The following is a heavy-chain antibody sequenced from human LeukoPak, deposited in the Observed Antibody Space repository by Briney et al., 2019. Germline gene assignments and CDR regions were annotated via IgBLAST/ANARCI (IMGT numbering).Heavy chain of an antibody. V-gene: IGHV4-39*07. CDR3: ARELLYSGSPKYYFDY. CDR1: GGSISSSSYY. D-gene: IGHD1-26*01. CDR2: IYYSGST. J-gene: IGHJ4*02. Sequence: PSETLSLTCTVSGGSISSSSYYWGWIRQPPGKGLEWIGSIYYSGSTYYNPSLKSRVTISVDTSKNQFSLKLSSVTAADTAVYYCARELLYSGSPKYYFDYWGQGTLVTVSS.